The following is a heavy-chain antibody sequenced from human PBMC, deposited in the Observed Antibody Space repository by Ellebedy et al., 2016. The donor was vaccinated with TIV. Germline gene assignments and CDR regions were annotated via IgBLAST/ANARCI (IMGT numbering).Heavy chain of an antibody. J-gene: IGHJ4*02. CDR1: GFTLSRNW. Sequence: PGGSLRLSCEASGFTLSRNWMSWVRQAPGKGLEWVANIKEDGSEKYYVDSVKGRFTISRDSSKNTLYLQLNSLRADDTAVYYCAKDAREMARISWEYDYWGQGTLVTVSS. CDR2: IKEDGSEK. CDR3: AKDAREMARISWEYDY. D-gene: IGHD5-24*01. V-gene: IGHV3-7*04.